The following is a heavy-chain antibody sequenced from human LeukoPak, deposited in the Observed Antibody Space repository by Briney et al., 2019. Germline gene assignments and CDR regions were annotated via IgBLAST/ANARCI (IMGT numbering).Heavy chain of an antibody. D-gene: IGHD6-13*01. CDR1: SGSISSSGYY. V-gene: IGHV4-39*01. Sequence: SETLSLTCTVSSGSISSSGYYWGWIRQPPGKGLEWIGSIYYSGSTFYNLSLKSRVTVFVDTSKNQFSLKLTSVTAADTAVYYCGRRIIAEAAVDYWGQGTLVTVSS. CDR2: IYYSGST. CDR3: GRRIIAEAAVDY. J-gene: IGHJ4*02.